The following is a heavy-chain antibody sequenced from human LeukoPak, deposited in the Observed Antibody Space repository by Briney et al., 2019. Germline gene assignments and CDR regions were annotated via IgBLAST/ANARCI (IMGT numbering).Heavy chain of an antibody. D-gene: IGHD3-10*01. CDR2: IYHSGST. Sequence: NSSETLSLTCTVSGYSISSGYYWGWIRQPPGKGLEWIGSIYHSGSTYYNPSLKSRVTMSVDTSKYQFSLKLSSVTAADTAVYYCARVAGSGSSKGAFDIWGQGTMVTVSS. CDR3: ARVAGSGSSKGAFDI. V-gene: IGHV4-38-2*02. CDR1: GYSISSGYY. J-gene: IGHJ3*02.